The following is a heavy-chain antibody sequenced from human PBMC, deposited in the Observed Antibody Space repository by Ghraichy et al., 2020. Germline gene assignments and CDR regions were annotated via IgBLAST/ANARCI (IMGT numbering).Heavy chain of an antibody. CDR1: GFTFSSYA. V-gene: IGHV3-23*01. CDR2: ISGSGGST. Sequence: GGSLRLSCAASGFTFSSYAMSWVRQAPGKGLEWVSAISGSGGSTYYADSVKGRFTISRDNSKNTLYLQMNSLRAEDTAVYYCAKDPRGVHWSGYYKGGWYFDLWGRGTLVTVSS. D-gene: IGHD3-3*01. J-gene: IGHJ2*01. CDR3: AKDPRGVHWSGYYKGGWYFDL.